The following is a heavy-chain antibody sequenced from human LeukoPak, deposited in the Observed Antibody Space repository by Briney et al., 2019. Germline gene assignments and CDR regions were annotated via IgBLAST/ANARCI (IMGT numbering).Heavy chain of an antibody. CDR3: ARCYYAVGLDY. V-gene: IGHV4-34*01. CDR1: GWSFSGYY. Sequence: KPSETLSLPCAVYGWSFSGYYWSWIRPPPGKGLEWIGEINHSGSTNYNPSLKSRVTISVDTSKNQFSLKLSSVTAADTAVYYCARCYYAVGLDYWGQGTLVTVSS. CDR2: INHSGST. D-gene: IGHD3-22*01. J-gene: IGHJ4*02.